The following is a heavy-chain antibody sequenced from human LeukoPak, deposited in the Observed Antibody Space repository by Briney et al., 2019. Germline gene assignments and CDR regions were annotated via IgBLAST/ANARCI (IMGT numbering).Heavy chain of an antibody. J-gene: IGHJ6*03. CDR3: ARAPAGQPYYYMDV. Sequence: SETLSLTCAVYGGSFSGYYWSWIRQPPGKGLEWIGEINHSGSTNYNPSLKSRVTISVDTSKNQFSLKLSSVTAAHTAVNYCARAPAGQPYYYMDVWGKGTTVTVSS. D-gene: IGHD2-2*01. V-gene: IGHV4-34*01. CDR1: GGSFSGYY. CDR2: INHSGST.